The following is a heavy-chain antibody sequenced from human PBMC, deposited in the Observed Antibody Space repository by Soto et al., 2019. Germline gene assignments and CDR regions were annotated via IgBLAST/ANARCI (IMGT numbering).Heavy chain of an antibody. D-gene: IGHD3-10*01. V-gene: IGHV3-23*01. J-gene: IGHJ3*02. CDR2: ITGTGSAT. CDR1: GFLFSDYA. Sequence: EVQLLESGGGLVQPGGSLRLSCAASGFLFSDYAMSWVRQAPGKGLEWVASITGTGSATHHADSVKGRFIISRDNSENTVYLQMNSLRADDTAIYYWAKDRALLWFPESSEAFDMWCQGAMVTVAS. CDR3: AKDRALLWFPESSEAFDM.